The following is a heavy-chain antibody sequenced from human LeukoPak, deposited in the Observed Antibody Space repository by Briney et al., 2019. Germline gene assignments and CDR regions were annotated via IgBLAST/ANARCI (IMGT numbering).Heavy chain of an antibody. D-gene: IGHD3-22*01. CDR3: ASDSISMNAFDA. CDR1: GGSFTTHY. Sequence: SETLSLTCTVSGGSFTTHYWSWIRQPPGKGLEWIGYISYIGSTNYNPSLKSRVTISIDTSKNEVSLMLTSVTAADTAVYYCASDSISMNAFDAWGQGTMVTVSS. V-gene: IGHV4-59*11. CDR2: ISYIGST. J-gene: IGHJ3*01.